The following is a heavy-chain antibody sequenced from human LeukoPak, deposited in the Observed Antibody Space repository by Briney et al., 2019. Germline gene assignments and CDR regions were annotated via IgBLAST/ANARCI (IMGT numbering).Heavy chain of an antibody. CDR2: ISSSTSII. CDR3: AKGCSGGSCYSFDY. J-gene: IGHJ4*02. Sequence: GGSLRLSCAASGFSFSAYSMNWVRQAPGKGLEWVSYISSSTSIIYYADSVKGRFTISRDNSKNTLYLQMNSLRAEDTAVYYCAKGCSGGSCYSFDYWGQGTLVTVSS. CDR1: GFSFSAYS. V-gene: IGHV3-48*01. D-gene: IGHD2-15*01.